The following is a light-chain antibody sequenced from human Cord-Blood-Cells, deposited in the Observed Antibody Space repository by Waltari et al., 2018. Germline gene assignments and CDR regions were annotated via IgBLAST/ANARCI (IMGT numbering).Light chain of an antibody. CDR3: SSYTSSSTRV. CDR1: SSDVGGYNY. V-gene: IGLV2-14*01. Sequence: QSALTQPASVSGSPGQSITISCTGTSSDVGGYNYVSWYQQHPGNAPNLMIYDVSKLPSGVSNRFSGSKSGNTASLTISGLQAEDEADYYCSSYTSSSTRVFGGGTKLTVL. J-gene: IGLJ3*02. CDR2: DVS.